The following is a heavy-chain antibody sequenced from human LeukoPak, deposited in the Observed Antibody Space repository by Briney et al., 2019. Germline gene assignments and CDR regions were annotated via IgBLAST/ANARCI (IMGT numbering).Heavy chain of an antibody. CDR3: ARDLTLYSSSWGYNWFDP. V-gene: IGHV1-46*01. J-gene: IGHJ5*02. D-gene: IGHD6-13*01. CDR1: GYTFTSYY. CDR2: INPSGGCT. Sequence: GASVKVSCKASGYTFTSYYMHWVRQAPGQGLEWMGIINPSGGCTSYAQKFQGRVTMTRDTSTSTVYMELSSLRSEDTAVYYCARDLTLYSSSWGYNWFDPWAREPWSPSPQ.